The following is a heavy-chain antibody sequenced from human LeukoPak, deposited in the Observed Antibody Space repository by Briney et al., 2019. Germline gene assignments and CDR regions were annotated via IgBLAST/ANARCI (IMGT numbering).Heavy chain of an antibody. CDR2: IYYSGST. Sequence: PSETLSLTCTVSGGSISSYYWSWIRQPPGKGLEWIGYIYYSGSTNYNPSLQSRVTISVDTSKNQFSLKLSSVTAADTAVYYCAGHYGDYDYWGQGTLVTVSS. CDR3: AGHYGDYDY. V-gene: IGHV4-59*01. CDR1: GGSISSYY. D-gene: IGHD4-17*01. J-gene: IGHJ4*02.